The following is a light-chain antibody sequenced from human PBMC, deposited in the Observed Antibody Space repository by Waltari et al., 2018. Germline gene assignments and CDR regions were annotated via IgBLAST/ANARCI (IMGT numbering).Light chain of an antibody. CDR3: QQYDAVSIT. J-gene: IGKJ5*01. CDR2: DAS. CDR1: QDISNY. V-gene: IGKV1-33*01. Sequence: IRMTQSPSSLSASVGQRVTISCQASQDISNYLNWYQQKPGQAPKLLIYDASNLETGVPSKFSGSGSGTHFTFTISSLQPEDIATYYCQQYDAVSITFGQGTRLDIK.